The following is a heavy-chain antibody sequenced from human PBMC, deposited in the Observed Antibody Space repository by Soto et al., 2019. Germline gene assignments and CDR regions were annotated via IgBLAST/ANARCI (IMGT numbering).Heavy chain of an antibody. D-gene: IGHD3-3*01. CDR1: GGSFSGYY. CDR3: ARRGGSDYDFWRGYTPRDYYMDV. Sequence: PSETLSLTCAVYGGSFSGYYWSWIRQPPGKGLEWIGEINHSGSANHNPSLKSRLTISVDTSKSQFSLRLSSVTAADTAVYYCARRGGSDYDFWRGYTPRDYYMDVWGKGTPVTVSS. CDR2: INHSGSA. V-gene: IGHV4-34*01. J-gene: IGHJ6*03.